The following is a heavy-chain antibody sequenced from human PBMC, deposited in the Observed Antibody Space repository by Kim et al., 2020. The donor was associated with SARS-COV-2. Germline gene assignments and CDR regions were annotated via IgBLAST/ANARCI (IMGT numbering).Heavy chain of an antibody. CDR3: ARIGYAFDI. CDR2: SYI. Sequence: SYIYYADSVKGRFTISRDNAKNSLYLQMNSLRAEDTAVYYCARIGYAFDIWGQGTMVTVSS. V-gene: IGHV3-21*01. J-gene: IGHJ3*02. D-gene: IGHD1-1*01.